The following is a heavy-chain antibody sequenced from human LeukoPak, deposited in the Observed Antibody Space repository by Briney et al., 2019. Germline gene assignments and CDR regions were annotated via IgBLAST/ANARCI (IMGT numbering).Heavy chain of an antibody. CDR2: INDTGST. CDR3: VRGLLNRGGHSYDAFHV. D-gene: IGHD2-21*01. Sequence: EASETLSLTCAVYGGSFSGYYWSWIRQPPGKTLEWIGEINDTGSTDYNPSLKSRVTISVDTSKNQLSLSLTSVTAADTAVYYCVRGLLNRGGHSYDAFHVWGQGTMVTVSS. V-gene: IGHV4-34*01. J-gene: IGHJ3*01. CDR1: GGSFSGYY.